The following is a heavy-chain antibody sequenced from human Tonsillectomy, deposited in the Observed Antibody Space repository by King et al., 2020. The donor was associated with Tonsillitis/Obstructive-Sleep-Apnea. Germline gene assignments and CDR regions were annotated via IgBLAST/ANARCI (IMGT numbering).Heavy chain of an antibody. V-gene: IGHV4-59*01. J-gene: IGHJ5*02. CDR1: GGSISSYY. CDR3: AREVQSHYDCWSGYYTNWFDP. Sequence: QLQESGPGLVKPSETLSLTCTVSGGSISSYYWSWIRQPPGKGLEWIGYIYYSGSTNYNPSLKSRVTISVDTSKNQFSLKLSSVTAADTAVYYCAREVQSHYDCWSGYYTNWFDPWGQGTLVTVSS. CDR2: IYYSGST. D-gene: IGHD3-3*01.